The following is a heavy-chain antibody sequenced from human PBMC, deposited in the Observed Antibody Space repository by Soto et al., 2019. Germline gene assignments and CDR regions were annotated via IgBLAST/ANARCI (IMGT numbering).Heavy chain of an antibody. J-gene: IGHJ6*02. CDR2: VSASGGGT. CDR3: AKSSSRAHHYAMDV. V-gene: IGHV3-23*01. CDR1: GFTFSSYA. Sequence: EVQLLESGGGLVQPGGSLRLSCAASGFTFSSYAMNWVRQAPGKGLEWVAGVSASGGGTSYADSVKGRFTISRDNSQDSLYLPMNSLRAEDTAVYYCAKSSSRAHHYAMDVWGQGTTVTVFS. D-gene: IGHD2-2*01.